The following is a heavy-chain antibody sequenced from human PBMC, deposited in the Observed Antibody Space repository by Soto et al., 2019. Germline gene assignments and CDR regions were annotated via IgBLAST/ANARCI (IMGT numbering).Heavy chain of an antibody. J-gene: IGHJ6*02. CDR1: GCSFNNYA. V-gene: IGHV3-23*01. CDR3: PKDSTVTTALYSYNCGLDV. D-gene: IGHD4-17*01. Sequence: PGLTIRLSCAASGCSFNNYAMSWVRQAPDKGLEWVSAISGRVGSTYYADSVKGRFTISRDNSKNTLFLQMNSLRAEDTAVYYCPKDSTVTTALYSYNCGLDVWGQGPTVTVSS. CDR2: ISGRVGST.